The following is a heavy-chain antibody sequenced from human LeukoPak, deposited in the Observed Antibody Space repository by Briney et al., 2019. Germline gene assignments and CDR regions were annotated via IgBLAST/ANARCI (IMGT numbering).Heavy chain of an antibody. Sequence: SVKVSCKASGGTFSSYAISCVRQAPGQGVEWMGGIIPIFGTANYAQKFQGRVTITTDESTSTAYMELSSLRSEDTAVYYCARDISGYDFYYMDVWGKGTTVTVSS. D-gene: IGHD5-12*01. CDR3: ARDISGYDFYYMDV. CDR1: GGTFSSYA. V-gene: IGHV1-69*05. J-gene: IGHJ6*03. CDR2: IIPIFGTA.